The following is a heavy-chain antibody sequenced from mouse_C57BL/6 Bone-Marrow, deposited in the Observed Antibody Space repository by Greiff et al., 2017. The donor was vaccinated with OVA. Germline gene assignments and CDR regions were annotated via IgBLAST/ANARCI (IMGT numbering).Heavy chain of an antibody. CDR2: IDPSDSYT. V-gene: IGHV1-59*01. CDR3: EREIYDGYPYWYFDV. CDR1: GYTFTSYW. D-gene: IGHD2-3*01. Sequence: QVQLQQPGAELVRPGTSVKLCCKASGYTFTSYWMHWVKQRPGQGLEWIGVIDPSDSYTNYNQKFKGKATLTVDTSSSTAYMQLSSLTSEDSAVYYCEREIYDGYPYWYFDVWGTGTTVTVSS. J-gene: IGHJ1*03.